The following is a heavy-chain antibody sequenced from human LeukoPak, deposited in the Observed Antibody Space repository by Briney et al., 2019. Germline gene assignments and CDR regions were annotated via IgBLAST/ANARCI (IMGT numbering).Heavy chain of an antibody. J-gene: IGHJ3*02. CDR2: IRSKAYGGTT. Sequence: SLRLSCTASGFTFGDYAMSWVRQAPGKGLEWVGFIRSKAYGGTTEYAASVKGRFTISRDDSKSIAYLQMNSLKTEDTAVYYCTRDLETYYYDSSGYDAFDIWGQGTMVTVSS. D-gene: IGHD3-22*01. CDR1: GFTFGDYA. V-gene: IGHV3-49*04. CDR3: TRDLETYYYDSSGYDAFDI.